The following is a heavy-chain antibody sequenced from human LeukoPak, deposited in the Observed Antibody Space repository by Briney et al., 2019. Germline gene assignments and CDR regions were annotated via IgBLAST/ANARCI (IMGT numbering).Heavy chain of an antibody. CDR1: GGSVSSYY. CDR2: VYYTGST. CDR3: ARHFAYSSSSYFDY. J-gene: IGHJ4*02. V-gene: IGHV4-59*08. Sequence: SETLSLTCSVSGGSVSSYYWSWIQQPPGKGLEWIGYVYYTGSTNYNPSLKSRVTMFEDKSKNQFSLRLSSVTVADTAVYYCARHFAYSSSSYFDYWGQGSLVTVSS. D-gene: IGHD6-6*01.